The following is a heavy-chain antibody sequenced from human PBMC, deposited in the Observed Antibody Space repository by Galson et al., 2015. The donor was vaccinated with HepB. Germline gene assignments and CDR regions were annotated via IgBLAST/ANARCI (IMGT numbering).Heavy chain of an antibody. CDR3: TSIQLGPYYYYYMDV. V-gene: IGHV3-49*03. CDR2: IRSKAYGGTT. Sequence: SLRLSCAASGFTFGDYAMSWFRQAPGKGLEWVGFIRSKAYGGTTEYAASVKGRFTISRDDYKSIAYLKMNSLKTEDTAVYYCTSIQLGPYYYYYMDVWGKGTTVTVSS. CDR1: GFTFGDYA. J-gene: IGHJ6*03. D-gene: IGHD5-18*01.